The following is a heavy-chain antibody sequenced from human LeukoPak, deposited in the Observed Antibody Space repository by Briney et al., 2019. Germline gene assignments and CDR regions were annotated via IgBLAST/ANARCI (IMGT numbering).Heavy chain of an antibody. J-gene: IGHJ4*02. CDR3: AKVGHGYSSIPLLDY. V-gene: IGHV3-23*01. D-gene: IGHD6-13*01. CDR2: ISGSGGST. Sequence: GGSLTLFCAASGFTFSSYAMSWVRQAPGKGLEWVSAISGSGGSTYYADSVKGRFTISRDNSKNTLYLQMNSLRAEDTAVYYCAKVGHGYSSIPLLDYWGQGTLVTVSS. CDR1: GFTFSSYA.